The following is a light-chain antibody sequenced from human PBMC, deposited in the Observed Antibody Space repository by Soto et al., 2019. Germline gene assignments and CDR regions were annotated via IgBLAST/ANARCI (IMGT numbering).Light chain of an antibody. CDR3: QQYGGSPPQT. CDR1: QSVSSNY. Sequence: ETVLTQSPGTLSLSPGERATLSYRASQSVSSNYIAWYQQKPGQAPRLLIYGASSRATGIPDRFSGSGSGTDFTLTISRLEPEDFAVYYCQQYGGSPPQTFGQGTKVEIK. J-gene: IGKJ1*01. CDR2: GAS. V-gene: IGKV3-20*01.